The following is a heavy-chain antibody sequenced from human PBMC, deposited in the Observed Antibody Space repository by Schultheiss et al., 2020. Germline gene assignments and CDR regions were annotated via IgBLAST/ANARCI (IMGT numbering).Heavy chain of an antibody. J-gene: IGHJ3*02. D-gene: IGHD3-22*01. CDR1: GGSISSSSYY. Sequence: GSLRLSCTVSGGSISSSSYYWGWIRQPPGKGLEWIGYIYYSGSTYYNPSLKSRVTISVDTSKNQFSLKLSSVTAADTAVYYCARGGRVYYDSSGYWLDAFDIWGQGTMVTVSS. CDR2: IYYSGST. V-gene: IGHV4-39*01. CDR3: ARGGRVYYDSSGYWLDAFDI.